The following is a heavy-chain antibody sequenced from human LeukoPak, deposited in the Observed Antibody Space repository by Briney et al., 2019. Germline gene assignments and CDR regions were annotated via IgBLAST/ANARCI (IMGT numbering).Heavy chain of an antibody. V-gene: IGHV1-2*02. CDR2: INPHSGGT. J-gene: IGHJ3*02. D-gene: IGHD3-10*01. CDR3: ARVRITMVRGVIISNGFDI. CDR1: GHTFTGYY. Sequence: ASVKVSCKASGHTFTGYYMHWVRQAPGQGLEWMGWINPHSGGTNYAQKFQGRVTMTRDTSISTAYMELSRLRSDDRAVYYCARVRITMVRGVIISNGFDIYGQGTMVTVSS.